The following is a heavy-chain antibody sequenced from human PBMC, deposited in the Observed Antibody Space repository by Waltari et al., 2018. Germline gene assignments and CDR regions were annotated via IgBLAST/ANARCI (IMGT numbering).Heavy chain of an antibody. CDR1: GGSFSGYY. V-gene: IGHV4-34*01. J-gene: IGHJ4*02. CDR2: INQSGST. D-gene: IGHD3-3*01. CDR3: ARVPPPYYDFWSGYPNLKYYFDY. Sequence: QVQLQQWGAGLLKPSETLSLTCAVYGGSFSGYYWSWIRQPPGKGLEWIGEINQSGSTNSNPSLKSRVTISVDTSKNQFSLKLSSVTAADTAVYYCARVPPPYYDFWSGYPNLKYYFDYWGQGTLVTVSS.